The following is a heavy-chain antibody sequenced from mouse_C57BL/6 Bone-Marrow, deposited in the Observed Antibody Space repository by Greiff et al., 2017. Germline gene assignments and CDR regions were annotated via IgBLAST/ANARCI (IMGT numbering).Heavy chain of an antibody. CDR1: GFTFSDYY. J-gene: IGHJ1*03. Sequence: EVKLMESEGGLVQPGRSMKLSCTASGFTFSDYYMAWVRQVPEKGLEWVANINYDGSSTYYLDSLKSRFIISRDNAKNILYLQMSSLKSEDTATYYCAREGYLWYFDVWGTGTTVTVSS. V-gene: IGHV5-16*01. CDR2: INYDGSST. D-gene: IGHD2-2*01. CDR3: AREGYLWYFDV.